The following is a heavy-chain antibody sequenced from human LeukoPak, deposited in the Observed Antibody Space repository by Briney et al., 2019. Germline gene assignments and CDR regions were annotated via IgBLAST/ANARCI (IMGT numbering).Heavy chain of an antibody. D-gene: IGHD1-7*01. J-gene: IGHJ4*02. Sequence: GGSLRLSCAASGFTFSNYALHWVRQAPGKGLEYVSAISGNGDATFYANSVKGRFTISRDNSKNTLYLQMGSLRAEDMAVCYCVRVGNYREFDYWGQGTLVTVSS. CDR2: ISGNGDAT. V-gene: IGHV3-64*01. CDR3: VRVGNYREFDY. CDR1: GFTFSNYA.